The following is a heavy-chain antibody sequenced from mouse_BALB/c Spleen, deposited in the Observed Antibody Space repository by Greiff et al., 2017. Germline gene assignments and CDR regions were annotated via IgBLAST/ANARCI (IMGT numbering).Heavy chain of an antibody. CDR3: ARRSYSAAY. Sequence: QVQLQQSGAELMKPGASVKISCKATGYTFSSYWIEWVKQRPGHGLEWIGEILPGSGSTNYNEKFKGKATFTADTSSNTAYMQLSSLTSEDSAVYYCARRSYSAAYWGQGTLVTVSA. CDR1: GYTFSSYW. CDR2: ILPGSGST. J-gene: IGHJ3*01. D-gene: IGHD2-12*01. V-gene: IGHV1-9*01.